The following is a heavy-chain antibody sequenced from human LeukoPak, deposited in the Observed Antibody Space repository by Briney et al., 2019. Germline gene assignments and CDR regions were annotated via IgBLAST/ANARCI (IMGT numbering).Heavy chain of an antibody. J-gene: IGHJ4*02. V-gene: IGHV3-23*01. CDR2: ISGSGGST. D-gene: IGHD6-13*01. CDR3: AGGGAAAGSREN. CDR1: GFTFSSYA. Sequence: GGSLRLSCAASGFTFSSYAMSWVRQAPGKGLEWVSAISGSGGSTYYADSVKGRFTISRDNSKNTLYLQMNSLRAEDTAVYYCAGGGAAAGSRENWGQGTLVTVSS.